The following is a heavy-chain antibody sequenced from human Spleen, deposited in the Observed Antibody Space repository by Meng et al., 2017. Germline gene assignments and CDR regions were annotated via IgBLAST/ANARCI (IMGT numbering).Heavy chain of an antibody. J-gene: IGHJ4*02. V-gene: IGHV3-69-1*01. D-gene: IGHD6-19*01. CDR2: ISSSGTK. Sequence: GSLRLSCAASGFTFSDYYMNWVRQAPGKGLEWVSSISSSGTKYYADTVKGRFTISRDNAKNSLYLQMNSLRAEDTAVYYCARWYSSGWSIDYWGQGPLVTVSS. CDR3: ARWYSSGWSIDY. CDR1: GFTFSDYY.